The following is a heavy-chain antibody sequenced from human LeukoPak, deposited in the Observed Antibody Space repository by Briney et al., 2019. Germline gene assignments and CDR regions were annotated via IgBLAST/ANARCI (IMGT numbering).Heavy chain of an antibody. CDR3: ARDRRYYYDSSGYIGPFDY. CDR1: GYTFTSYY. V-gene: IGHV1-46*01. Sequence: EASVKVSCTASGYTFTSYYMHWVRQAPGQGLEWMGIINPSGGSTSYAQKFQGRVTMTRDTSTSTVYMELSSLRSEDTAVYYCARDRRYYYDSSGYIGPFDYWGQGTLVTVSS. D-gene: IGHD3-22*01. CDR2: INPSGGST. J-gene: IGHJ4*02.